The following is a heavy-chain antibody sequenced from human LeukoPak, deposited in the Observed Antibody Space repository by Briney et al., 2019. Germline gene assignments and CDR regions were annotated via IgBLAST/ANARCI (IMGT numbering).Heavy chain of an antibody. Sequence: SQTLSLTCTVSGGSISSSSYYWGWIRQPPGKGLEWIGSIYYSGSTYYNPSLKSRGTISVDTAKNQFSLKLSSVTAADTAVYYCARDLIGVVSDYYYYMDVWGKGTTVTVSS. CDR3: ARDLIGVVSDYYYYMDV. J-gene: IGHJ6*03. V-gene: IGHV4-39*07. CDR1: GGSISSSSYY. CDR2: IYYSGST. D-gene: IGHD3-3*01.